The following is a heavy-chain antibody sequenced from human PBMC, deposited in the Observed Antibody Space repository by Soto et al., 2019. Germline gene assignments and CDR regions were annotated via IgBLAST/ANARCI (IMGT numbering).Heavy chain of an antibody. D-gene: IGHD1-7*01. J-gene: IGHJ4*02. CDR1: GGSITGYY. CDR3: AKVDYNGNYYFDY. V-gene: IGHV4-59*08. CDR2: IYHSGST. Sequence: LSLTCTVSGGSITGYYWSWIRQSTGKGLEWIGYIYHSGSTSYNPSLKSRVTMTVDTSKNQFSLKLTSVTAADTAVYYCAKVDYNGNYYFDYWGQGTLVTVSS.